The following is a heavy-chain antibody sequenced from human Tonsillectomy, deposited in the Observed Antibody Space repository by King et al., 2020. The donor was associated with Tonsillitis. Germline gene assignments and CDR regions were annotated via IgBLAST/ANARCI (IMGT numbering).Heavy chain of an antibody. V-gene: IGHV1-18*04. CDR1: GYTFASYG. CDR2: ISGYDANT. J-gene: IGHJ5*02. D-gene: IGHD3-22*01. Sequence: VQLVESGAEVKKPGASVKVSCKASGYTFASYGITWVRQAPGQGLEWMGWISGYDANTNYAQKFQGRVTMTSDTSTNTAYMEQRSLRSDDTAVYYCAREMRDYYDSSGYPKNWFDPWGQGTLVTVSS. CDR3: AREMRDYYDSSGYPKNWFDP.